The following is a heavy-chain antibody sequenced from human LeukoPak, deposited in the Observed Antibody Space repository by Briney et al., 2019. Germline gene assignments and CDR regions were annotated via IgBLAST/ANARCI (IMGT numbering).Heavy chain of an antibody. Sequence: SETLSLTCTVSGGSISSSRYYWGWIRQPPGKGLEWIGSISYSGNTYCIPSLKSRVTISVDTSKNQFSLKLNSVTAADTAVYYCARDWFYGSGTNRGLDYWGQGTLVTVPS. CDR1: GGSISSSRYY. CDR3: ARDWFYGSGTNRGLDY. V-gene: IGHV4-39*07. J-gene: IGHJ4*02. D-gene: IGHD3-10*01. CDR2: ISYSGNT.